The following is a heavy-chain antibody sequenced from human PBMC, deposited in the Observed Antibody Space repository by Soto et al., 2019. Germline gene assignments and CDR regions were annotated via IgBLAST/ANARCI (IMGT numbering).Heavy chain of an antibody. CDR1: GGSFSGYY. CDR2: INHSGST. CDR3: ARLIYDFWSGYPRGAFDI. D-gene: IGHD3-3*01. V-gene: IGHV4-34*01. J-gene: IGHJ3*02. Sequence: PSETLSLTCAVYGGSFSGYYWSWIRQPPGKGLEWIGEINHSGSTNYNPSLKSRVTISVDTSKNQFSLKLSSVTAADTAVYYCARLIYDFWSGYPRGAFDIRGQGTMVTVSS.